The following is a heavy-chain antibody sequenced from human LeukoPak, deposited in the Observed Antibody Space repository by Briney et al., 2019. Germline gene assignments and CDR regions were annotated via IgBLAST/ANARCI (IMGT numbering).Heavy chain of an antibody. V-gene: IGHV3-30*18. CDR3: AKALRYCSSTSCGRYYYYGMDV. CDR1: GFTFSSYG. J-gene: IGHJ6*02. CDR2: ISCDGSNK. Sequence: PGGSLRLSCAASGFTFSSYGMHWVRQAPGKGLEWVAVISCDGSNKYYADSVKGRFTISRDNSKNTLYLQMNSLRAEDTAVYYCAKALRYCSSTSCGRYYYYGMDVWGQGTTVTVSS. D-gene: IGHD2-2*01.